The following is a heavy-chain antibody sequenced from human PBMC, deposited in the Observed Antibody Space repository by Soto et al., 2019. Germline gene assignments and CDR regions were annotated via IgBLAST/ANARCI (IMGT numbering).Heavy chain of an antibody. CDR3: AKKLAVTGTRYFDY. Sequence: GGSLRLSCAASGFTFSSYAMSWVRQVPGKGLEWVSAVSSSGSDTYYTDSVRGRFTISRDNSKNTLYLQMNSLRAEDTAVYYCAKKLAVTGTRYFDYWGQGTLVTVSS. D-gene: IGHD6-19*01. CDR1: GFTFSSYA. V-gene: IGHV3-23*01. J-gene: IGHJ4*02. CDR2: VSSSGSDT.